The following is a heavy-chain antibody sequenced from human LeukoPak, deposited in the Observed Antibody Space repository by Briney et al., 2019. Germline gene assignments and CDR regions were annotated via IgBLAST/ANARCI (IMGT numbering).Heavy chain of an antibody. CDR1: GGSIRGYY. CDR3: YMDV. CDR2: IYSSGST. J-gene: IGHJ6*03. Sequence: SETLPLTCNVSGGSIRGYYWSWLRQPPGKGLEWIGYIYSSGSTNYNPSLKSRVTMSVDTSKNQFSLKVSSVTAADTAVYFYYMDVWGKGTTVTISS. V-gene: IGHV4-59*01.